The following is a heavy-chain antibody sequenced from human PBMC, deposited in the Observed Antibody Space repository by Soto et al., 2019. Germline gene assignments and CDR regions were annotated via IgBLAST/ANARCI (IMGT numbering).Heavy chain of an antibody. V-gene: IGHV1-58*01. Sequence: SVKVSCKASGFTFTSSAVQWVRQARGQRLEWIGWIVVGSGNTNYAQKFQERVTITRDMSTSTAYMELSSLRSEDTAVYYCAAGPQLRFLEWYDEHYYGMAVGGQGPRVPASS. CDR2: IVVGSGNT. CDR3: AAGPQLRFLEWYDEHYYGMAV. CDR1: GFTFTSSA. D-gene: IGHD3-3*01. J-gene: IGHJ6*02.